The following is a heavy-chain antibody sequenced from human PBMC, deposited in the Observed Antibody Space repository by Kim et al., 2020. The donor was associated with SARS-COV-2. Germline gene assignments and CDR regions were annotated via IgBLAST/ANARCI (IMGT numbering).Heavy chain of an antibody. D-gene: IGHD3-10*01. CDR3: AKGRWFLD. J-gene: IGHJ4*02. V-gene: IGHV3-23*01. CDR2: GGST. Sequence: GGSTYCADSVKGRLTTARDNSENTLDLQMNSLRAEDTAVYYCAKGRWFLDWGQGTLVTVSS.